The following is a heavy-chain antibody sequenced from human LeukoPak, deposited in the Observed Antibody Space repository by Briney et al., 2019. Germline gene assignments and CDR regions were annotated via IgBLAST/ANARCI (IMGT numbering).Heavy chain of an antibody. V-gene: IGHV3-11*01. Sequence: PGGSLRLSCAASGFTFSDYYMSWIRQAPGKGLEWVSYISSSGSTIYYAVSVKGRFTIPRDNAKNSLYLQMNSLRAEDTAVCYCARDLVAELLWFGGGGNDYWGQGTLVTVSS. CDR2: ISSSGSTI. CDR3: ARDLVAELLWFGGGGNDY. J-gene: IGHJ4*02. CDR1: GFTFSDYY. D-gene: IGHD3-10*01.